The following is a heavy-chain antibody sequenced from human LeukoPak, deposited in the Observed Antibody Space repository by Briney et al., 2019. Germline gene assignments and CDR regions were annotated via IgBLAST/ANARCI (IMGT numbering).Heavy chain of an antibody. Sequence: SETLPLTCTVSGGSLSSYYGSWIRQPPGKGLEWIGYIYYSGSTNYNPSLKSRVTISVDTSKIQCALKLSSVTAADTAVYDCAIGIFETAMVTWGQGTLVTVSS. D-gene: IGHD5-18*01. J-gene: IGHJ4*02. CDR2: IYYSGST. CDR1: GGSLSSYY. V-gene: IGHV4-59*01. CDR3: AIGIFETAMVT.